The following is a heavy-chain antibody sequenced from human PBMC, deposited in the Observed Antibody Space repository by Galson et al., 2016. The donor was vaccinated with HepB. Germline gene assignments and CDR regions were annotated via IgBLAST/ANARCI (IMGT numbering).Heavy chain of an antibody. CDR3: ARIGAFWYDTDGYPSYYMDV. V-gene: IGHV2-70*04. J-gene: IGHJ6*03. CDR1: GFSLSTSGMR. D-gene: IGHD5-24*01. Sequence: PALVKPTQTLTLTCTFSGFSLSTSGMRVSWIRQPPGRALEWLARIDWDDDKFYRTSLRTRLSISKDSSKNQVVLTMTNMDPVDTATYWCARIGAFWYDTDGYPSYYMDVWGKGTTVTVSS. CDR2: IDWDDDK.